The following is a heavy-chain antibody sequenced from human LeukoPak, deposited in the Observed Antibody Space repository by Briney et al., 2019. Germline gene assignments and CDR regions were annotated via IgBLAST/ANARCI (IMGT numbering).Heavy chain of an antibody. Sequence: GGSLRLSCAASGFTFSSYSMNWVRQAPGKGLEWVSYISSSSSTIYYADSVKGRFTISRDNAKNSLYLQMNSLRAEDTAVYYCAKPARTGAFDIWGQGTMITVSS. J-gene: IGHJ3*02. CDR2: ISSSSSTI. CDR3: AKPARTGAFDI. CDR1: GFTFSSYS. V-gene: IGHV3-48*01. D-gene: IGHD3/OR15-3a*01.